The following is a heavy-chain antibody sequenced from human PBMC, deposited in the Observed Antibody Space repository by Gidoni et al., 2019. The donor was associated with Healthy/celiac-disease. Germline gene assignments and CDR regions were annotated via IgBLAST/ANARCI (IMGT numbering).Heavy chain of an antibody. Sequence: QVQLQESGPGLVKPSETLSLTCTVSGGSISSYYWSWIRQPPGKGLEWIGYIYYSGSTNYNPSLKSRVTISVDTSKNQFSLKLSSVTAADTAVYYCARGRYDILTGYYVRGRYYYGMDVWGQGTTVTVSS. J-gene: IGHJ6*02. CDR2: IYYSGST. CDR1: GGSISSYY. CDR3: ARGRYDILTGYYVRGRYYYGMDV. D-gene: IGHD3-9*01. V-gene: IGHV4-59*01.